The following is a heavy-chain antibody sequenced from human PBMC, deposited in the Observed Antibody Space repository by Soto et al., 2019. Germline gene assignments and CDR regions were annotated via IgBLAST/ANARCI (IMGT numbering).Heavy chain of an antibody. J-gene: IGHJ5*02. CDR3: ARANIVVVVAATVSWFEP. CDR2: INHSGST. D-gene: IGHD2-15*01. V-gene: IGHV4-34*01. CDR1: GGSFSGYY. Sequence: QVQLQQWGAGLLKPSETLSLTCAVYGGSFSGYYWSWIRQPPGKGLEWIGEINHSGSTNYNPSLKSRVTISVDTSKNQFSLKLSSVTAADTAVYYCARANIVVVVAATVSWFEPWGQGTLVTVSS.